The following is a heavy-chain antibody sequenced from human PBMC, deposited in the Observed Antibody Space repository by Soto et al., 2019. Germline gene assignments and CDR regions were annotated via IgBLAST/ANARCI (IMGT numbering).Heavy chain of an antibody. V-gene: IGHV3-23*01. J-gene: IGHJ4*02. CDR3: AKDQVLIGPWC. CDR1: GFTFGSYT. Sequence: GGSLRLSCAASGFTFGSYTMSWVRQSPGKGLEWVATLSASGDRTEYADYVEGRFTISRDNLKSTLFLQMNSLRVDDTAVYFCAKDQVLIGPWCRGLGTLVTVSS. CDR2: LSASGDRT. D-gene: IGHD2-8*02.